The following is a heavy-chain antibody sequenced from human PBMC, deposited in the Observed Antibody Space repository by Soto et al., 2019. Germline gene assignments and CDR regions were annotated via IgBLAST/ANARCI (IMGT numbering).Heavy chain of an antibody. CDR1: GGSISSYY. J-gene: IGHJ4*02. CDR3: ARGDTVTTSSYFDY. V-gene: IGHV4-59*01. Sequence: QVQLQESGPGLVKPSETLSLTCTVSGGSISSYYWSWIRQPPGKGLEWIGYIYYSGSTNYNPSLKSRVTISVDTSKNQFSLKLSSVTAADTAVYYCARGDTVTTSSYFDYWGQGTLVTVSS. CDR2: IYYSGST. D-gene: IGHD4-4*01.